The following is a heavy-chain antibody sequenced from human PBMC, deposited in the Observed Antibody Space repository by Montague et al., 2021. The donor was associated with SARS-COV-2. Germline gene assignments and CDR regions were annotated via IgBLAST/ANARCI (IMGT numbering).Heavy chain of an antibody. J-gene: IGHJ6*03. CDR3: ARGELLTTVFHYYYYMDV. CDR1: GFTFSSYE. Sequence: SLRLSCAASGFTFSSYEMNWVRQAPGKGLEWVSYISSSGSTIYYADSVKGRFTISRDNAKNSLYLQMNSLRSEDTAVYYCARGELLTTVFHYYYYMDVWGKGTTVTVSS. D-gene: IGHD4/OR15-4a*01. V-gene: IGHV3-48*03. CDR2: ISSSGSTI.